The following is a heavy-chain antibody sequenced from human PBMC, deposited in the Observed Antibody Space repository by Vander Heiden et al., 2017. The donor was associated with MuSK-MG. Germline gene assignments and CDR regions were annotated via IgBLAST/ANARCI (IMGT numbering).Heavy chain of an antibody. CDR2: IRYDGSNE. CDR3: AKDSEAAAGPYYFHY. J-gene: IGHJ4*02. V-gene: IGHV3-30*02. CDR1: GFPFSPYG. Sequence: QVQLVESGGGVVQPGGSLRLSCAASGFPFSPYGMYWVRQAPSKGLEWLAFIRYDGSNEYYADSVKGRFTISRDNSKNTLYLQMNSLGAEDTAVYYCAKDSEAAAGPYYFHYWGRGTLVTVSS. D-gene: IGHD6-13*01.